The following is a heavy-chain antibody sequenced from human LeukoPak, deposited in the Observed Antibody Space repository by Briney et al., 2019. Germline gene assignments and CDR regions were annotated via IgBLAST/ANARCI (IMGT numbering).Heavy chain of an antibody. V-gene: IGHV3-74*01. CDR3: ARGGLPGGFDY. J-gene: IGHJ4*02. CDR2: INNDGSRT. D-gene: IGHD7-27*01. Sequence: GGSLRLSCAASGFTLSNSWMFWVRQAPGKGLVWVSDINNDGSRTSYADSVKGRFTISRDGAKNTLFLQMNSLRAEDTAVYYCARGGLPGGFDYWGQGTLVTISS. CDR1: GFTLSNSW.